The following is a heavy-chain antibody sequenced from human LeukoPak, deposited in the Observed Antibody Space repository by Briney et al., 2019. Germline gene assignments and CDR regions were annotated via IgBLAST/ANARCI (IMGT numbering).Heavy chain of an antibody. CDR1: GLTGSSNY. Sequence: GGSLTLSCVVSGLTGSSNYMRWVRQAPGKGLEWGTVIYSGGTTNYADSVKSSFLVYRDNSKNTLYLQMNSLRAEDTAVYYCASKLTTGYWGQGTLVTISS. CDR2: IYSGGTT. J-gene: IGHJ4*02. CDR3: ASKLTTGY. V-gene: IGHV3-66*01. D-gene: IGHD4-17*01.